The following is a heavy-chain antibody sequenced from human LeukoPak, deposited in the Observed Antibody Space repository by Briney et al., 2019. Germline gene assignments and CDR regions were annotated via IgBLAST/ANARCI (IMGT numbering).Heavy chain of an antibody. V-gene: IGHV3-11*01. D-gene: IGHD6-19*01. J-gene: IGHJ4*02. Sequence: PGGSLRLSCAASGFTFSDYYMSWIRQAPGKGLEWVSYISSSGSTIYYADSVKGRFTISRDNAKNSLYLQMNSLRAEDTAVYYCARGVRIAVAAPHLNYWGQGTLVTVSS. CDR3: ARGVRIAVAAPHLNY. CDR1: GFTFSDYY. CDR2: ISSSGSTI.